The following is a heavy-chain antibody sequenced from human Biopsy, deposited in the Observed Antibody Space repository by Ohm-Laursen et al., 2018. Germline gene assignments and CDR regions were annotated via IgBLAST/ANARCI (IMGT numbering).Heavy chain of an antibody. CDR3: ARDRDRRGWFDP. CDR1: GESSSGYF. V-gene: IGHV4-34*01. J-gene: IGHJ5*02. Sequence: TLSLTCAVNGESSSGYFWNWIRQPPGKGLEWIGEINQSGSTKYNPSLKRRATLSADSSNSQFPLRVSSVTAADTAVYYCARDRDRRGWFDPWGQGTLVTVSS. D-gene: IGHD1-14*01. CDR2: INQSGST.